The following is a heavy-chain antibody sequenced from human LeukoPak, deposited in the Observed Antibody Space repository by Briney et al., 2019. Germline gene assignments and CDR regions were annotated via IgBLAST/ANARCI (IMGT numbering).Heavy chain of an antibody. V-gene: IGHV1-69*13. CDR2: IIPIFGTA. CDR1: GGTFSSYA. D-gene: IGHD2-2*01. J-gene: IGHJ6*02. Sequence: ASVKVSCKACGGTFSSYAISWVRQAPGQGLEWMGGIIPIFGTANYAQKFQGRVTITADESTSTAYMELSSLRSEDTAVYYCARDRPVGIVVVPAYGMDVWGQGTTVTVSS. CDR3: ARDRPVGIVVVPAYGMDV.